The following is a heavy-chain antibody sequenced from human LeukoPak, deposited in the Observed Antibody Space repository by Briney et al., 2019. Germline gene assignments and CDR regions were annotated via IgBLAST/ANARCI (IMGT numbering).Heavy chain of an antibody. CDR3: ARDFAY. CDR2: IKEDGSDK. Sequence: PGGSLRLSCAVSGFSISSYRMSWVRQAPGKGLEWVGNIKEDGSDKYYVDSVKGRFTISRDNAKNSLYLQMNSLRAEDTVVYYCARDFAYWGQGTLVTVSS. V-gene: IGHV3-7*05. D-gene: IGHD3-3*01. J-gene: IGHJ4*02. CDR1: GFSISSYR.